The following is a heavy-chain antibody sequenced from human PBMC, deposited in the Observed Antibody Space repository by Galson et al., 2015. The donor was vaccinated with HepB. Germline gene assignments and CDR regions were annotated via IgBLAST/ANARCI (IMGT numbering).Heavy chain of an antibody. Sequence: SLRLSCAASGFTFSSYAMSWVRQAPGKGLEWVSAISGSGGSTYYADSVKGRFTISRDNSKNTLYLQMNSLRAEDTAVYYCAKDPYYRIAVAGTDYWGQGTLVTVSS. CDR2: ISGSGGST. CDR3: AKDPYYRIAVAGTDY. J-gene: IGHJ4*02. CDR1: GFTFSSYA. D-gene: IGHD6-19*01. V-gene: IGHV3-23*01.